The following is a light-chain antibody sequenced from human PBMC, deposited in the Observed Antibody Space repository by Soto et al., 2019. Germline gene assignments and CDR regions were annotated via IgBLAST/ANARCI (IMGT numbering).Light chain of an antibody. CDR3: GTWDSSLSAGI. Sequence: QSVLTQPPSVSAAPGQKVTISCSGSSSNIGNNYVSWYQQLPGTAPKLLIYDNNKRPSGIPDRFSGSKSGTSATLGITGLXTGDEADYFCGTWDSSLSAGIFGTGTKVTVL. CDR2: DNN. CDR1: SSNIGNNY. J-gene: IGLJ1*01. V-gene: IGLV1-51*01.